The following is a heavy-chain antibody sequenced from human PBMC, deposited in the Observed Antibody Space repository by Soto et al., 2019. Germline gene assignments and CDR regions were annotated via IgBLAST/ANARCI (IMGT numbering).Heavy chain of an antibody. J-gene: IGHJ4*02. D-gene: IGHD6-19*01. Sequence: GGSLRLSCAASGFTFGSYSMNWVRQAPGKGLEWVSSISSSSSYIYYADSVKGRFTISRDNAKNSLYLQMNSLRAEDTAVYYCARVIAVAGYYFDYWGQGTLVTVSS. CDR3: ARVIAVAGYYFDY. CDR1: GFTFGSYS. CDR2: ISSSSSYI. V-gene: IGHV3-21*01.